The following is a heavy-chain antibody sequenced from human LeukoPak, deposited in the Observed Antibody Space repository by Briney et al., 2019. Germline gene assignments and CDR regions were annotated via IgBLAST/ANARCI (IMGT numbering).Heavy chain of an antibody. Sequence: PGGSLRLSCAASGFTFSSYAMSWVRQAPGKGLEWVSSISSSSSYIYYADSVKGRFTISRDNAKNSLYLQMNSLRAEDTAVYYCARVGGMITFGGVIVSGWDYYYYYGMDVWGQGTTVTVSS. CDR2: ISSSSSYI. V-gene: IGHV3-21*01. J-gene: IGHJ6*02. CDR3: ARVGGMITFGGVIVSGWDYYYYYGMDV. CDR1: GFTFSSYA. D-gene: IGHD3-16*02.